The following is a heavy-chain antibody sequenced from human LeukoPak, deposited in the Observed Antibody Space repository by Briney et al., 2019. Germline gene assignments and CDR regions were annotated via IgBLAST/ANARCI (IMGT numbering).Heavy chain of an antibody. J-gene: IGHJ4*02. D-gene: IGHD6-19*01. CDR3: ARDRAIAVAGKFDY. Sequence: ASVKVSCKASGYTFSSYAISWVRQAPGQGLEWMGGIIPIFGTANYAQKFQGRVTITADESTSTAYMELSSLRSEDTAVYYCARDRAIAVAGKFDYWGQGTLVTVSS. CDR2: IIPIFGTA. CDR1: GYTFSSYA. V-gene: IGHV1-69*13.